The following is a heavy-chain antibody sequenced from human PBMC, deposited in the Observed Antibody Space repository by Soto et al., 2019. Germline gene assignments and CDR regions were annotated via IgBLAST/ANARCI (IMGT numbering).Heavy chain of an antibody. D-gene: IGHD2-2*01. V-gene: IGHV4-39*01. CDR2: IYYSGST. Sequence: QLHLQESGPGLVKPSETLSLTCTVSGGSISSSTYYWGWIRQPPGKGLEWIGSIYYSGSTYYNPSLKSRVTISVDTSKNQFSLELSSVTAADTAVYYCARSSTTRPNFDYWGQGTLVTVSS. CDR3: ARSSTTRPNFDY. J-gene: IGHJ4*02. CDR1: GGSISSSTYY.